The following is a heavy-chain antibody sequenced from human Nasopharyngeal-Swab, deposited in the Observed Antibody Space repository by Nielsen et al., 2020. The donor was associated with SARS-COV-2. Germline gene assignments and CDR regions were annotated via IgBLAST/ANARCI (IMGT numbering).Heavy chain of an antibody. D-gene: IGHD6-13*01. V-gene: IGHV3-43*01. CDR2: ISWDGGST. J-gene: IGHJ4*02. Sequence: GESLKISCAASGFTFDDYTMHWVRQAPGKGLEWVSFISWDGGSTYYADSVKGRFTISRDNSKNSLYLQMNSLRTEDTALYYCAKDIRATIAAAGIFDYWGQVTLVTVSS. CDR3: AKDIRATIAAAGIFDY. CDR1: GFTFDDYT.